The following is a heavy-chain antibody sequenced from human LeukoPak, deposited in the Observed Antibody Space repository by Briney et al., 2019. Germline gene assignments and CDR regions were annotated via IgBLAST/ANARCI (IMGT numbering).Heavy chain of an antibody. CDR2: IYSGGST. V-gene: IGHV3-66*01. CDR1: GFTVSSNY. Sequence: GSLRLSCAASGFTVSSNYMSWVRQAPGKGLEWVSVIYSGGSTYYADSVKGRFTISRDNSKNTLYLQMNSLRAEDTAVYYCARDQPYYNSSWYLYWGQGTLVTVSS. CDR3: ARDQPYYNSSWYLY. D-gene: IGHD6-13*01. J-gene: IGHJ4*02.